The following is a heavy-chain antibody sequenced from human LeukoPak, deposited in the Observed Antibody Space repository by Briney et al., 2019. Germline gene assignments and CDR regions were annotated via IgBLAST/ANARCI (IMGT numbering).Heavy chain of an antibody. CDR3: ARGGFSYGDYEGDFDY. V-gene: IGHV1-18*01. Sequence: ASVKVSCKASGYTFTSYGISWVRQAPGQGLEWMGWINPNSGGTNYAQKLQGRVTMTTDTSTSTAYMELRSLRSDDTAVYYCARGGFSYGDYEGDFDYWGQGTLVTVSS. J-gene: IGHJ4*02. CDR2: INPNSGGT. CDR1: GYTFTSYG. D-gene: IGHD4-17*01.